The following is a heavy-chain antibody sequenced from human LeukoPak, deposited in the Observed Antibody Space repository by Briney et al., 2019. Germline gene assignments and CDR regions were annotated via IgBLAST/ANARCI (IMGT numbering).Heavy chain of an antibody. CDR1: GFTFSSYA. D-gene: IGHD3-22*01. CDR2: ISGSGGST. CDR3: ARSTYYYDSSGYFPAY. Sequence: EGSLRLSCAASGFTFSSYAMSWVRQAPGKGLEWVSAISGSGGSTYYADSVKGRFTISRDNSKNTLYLQMNSLRAEDTAVYYCARSTYYYDSSGYFPAYWGQGTLVTVSS. J-gene: IGHJ4*02. V-gene: IGHV3-23*01.